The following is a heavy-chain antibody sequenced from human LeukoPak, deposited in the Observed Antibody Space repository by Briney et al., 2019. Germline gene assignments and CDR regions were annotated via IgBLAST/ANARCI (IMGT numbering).Heavy chain of an antibody. J-gene: IGHJ5*02. CDR2: INHSGST. V-gene: IGHV4-34*01. CDR3: ARRDYSSSWYRWWFDP. CDR1: GGSFSGYY. D-gene: IGHD6-13*01. Sequence: SETLSLTCAVYGGSFSGYYWSWIRQPPGKGLEWIGEINHSGSTNYNPSLKSRVTISVDTSKNQFSLKLSSVTAADTAVYYCARRDYSSSWYRWWFDPWGQGTLVTVSS.